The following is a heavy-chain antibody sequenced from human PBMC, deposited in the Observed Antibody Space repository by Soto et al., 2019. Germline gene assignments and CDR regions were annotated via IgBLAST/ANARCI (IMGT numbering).Heavy chain of an antibody. J-gene: IGHJ5*02. D-gene: IGHD3-10*01. Sequence: QVQLQGSGPGVVKASETLSLTCTVSGASFTNSDYYWGWIRQPPGKGLEWIGSMQFSGGIHYKTSLQSRVTMSVDTSQNPFSLTLTSVTAADTAVYFCARSQGSSRHWFDPWGQGTLVIVSS. CDR1: GASFTNSDYY. CDR3: ARSQGSSRHWFDP. CDR2: MQFSGGI. V-gene: IGHV4-39*01.